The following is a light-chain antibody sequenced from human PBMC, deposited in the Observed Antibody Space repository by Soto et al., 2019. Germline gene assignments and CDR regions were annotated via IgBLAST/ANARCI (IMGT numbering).Light chain of an antibody. V-gene: IGKV3-11*01. J-gene: IGKJ4*01. CDR1: QNIRDY. Sequence: EIVFTQSPATLSLSPGERATLSCRASQNIRDYLGWYRQKPGQAPRLLISDASNRDTGIPARFSGSGAGTEFSLTISSLEPEDFEVDDCQQRSSSTLTFGGGTKVDIK. CDR2: DAS. CDR3: QQRSSSTLT.